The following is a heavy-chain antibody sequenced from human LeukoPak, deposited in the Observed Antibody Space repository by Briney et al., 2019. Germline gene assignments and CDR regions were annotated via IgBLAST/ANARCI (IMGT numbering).Heavy chain of an antibody. J-gene: IGHJ4*02. V-gene: IGHV4-39*01. CDR2: IYYSGST. D-gene: IGHD6-13*01. CDR3: ASRRAAAGTIDY. CDR1: GGSISSSSYY. Sequence: SETLSLTCTVSGGSISSSSYYWGWIRQPPGKGLEWIGSIYYSGSTYYNPSLKSRVTISVDTSKNQFSLKLSSVTAADTAVYYCASRRAAAGTIDYWGQGTLVTVSS.